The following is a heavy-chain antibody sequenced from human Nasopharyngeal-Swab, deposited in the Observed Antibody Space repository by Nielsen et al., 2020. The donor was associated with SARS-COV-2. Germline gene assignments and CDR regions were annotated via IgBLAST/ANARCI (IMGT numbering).Heavy chain of an antibody. V-gene: IGHV4-59*01. Sequence: WIRQPPGKGLEWIGYIYYSGSTNYNPSLKSRVTISVDTSKNQFSLKLSSVTAADTAVYYCARGQGSYYYYYMDVWGKGTTVPSP. J-gene: IGHJ6*03. CDR3: ARGQGSYYYYYMDV. CDR2: IYYSGST.